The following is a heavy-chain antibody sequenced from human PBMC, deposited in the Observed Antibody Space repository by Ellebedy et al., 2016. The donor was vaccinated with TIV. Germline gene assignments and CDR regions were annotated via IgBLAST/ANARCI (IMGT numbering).Heavy chain of an antibody. V-gene: IGHV3-48*04. CDR1: GFTFSSYS. Sequence: GESLKISXAASGFTFSSYSMNWVRQAPGKGLEWVSYISSSSRPIYYADSVKGRFTISRDNARNSMYLQMNSLRAEDTAVYYCARWWSKRGGDNNGVYWGQGTLVTVSS. CDR3: ARWWSKRGGDNNGVY. J-gene: IGHJ4*02. D-gene: IGHD2-15*01. CDR2: ISSSSRPI.